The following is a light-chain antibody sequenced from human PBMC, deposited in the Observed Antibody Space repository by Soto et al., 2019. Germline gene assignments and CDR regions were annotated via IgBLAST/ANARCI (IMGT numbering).Light chain of an antibody. CDR1: SSNIGSNT. J-gene: IGLJ3*02. V-gene: IGLV1-44*01. CDR2: SNN. Sequence: QSVLTQPPSASGTPGQRVTISCSGSSSNIGSNTVNWYQQLPGTAPKLLMYSNNQRPSGVPDRFSGSKSGTSASLAISGLQSEDEADYYCAAWDDSVNGWVFGGGTKLTVL. CDR3: AAWDDSVNGWV.